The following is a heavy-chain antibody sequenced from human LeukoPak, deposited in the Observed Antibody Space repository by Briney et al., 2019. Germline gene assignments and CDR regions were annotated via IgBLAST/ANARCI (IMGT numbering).Heavy chain of an antibody. CDR3: ARGDSGSYYVN. Sequence: RGSLRLSCAASGFTFSSYWMHWVRQAPGKGLLWVSRITSDGSSTSYADSVKVRFTNSRDHAKNRLFVQMNSLRAEDTAAYYCARGDSGSYYVNWGQGTVVTVSS. CDR2: ITSDGSST. D-gene: IGHD1-26*01. CDR1: GFTFSSYW. V-gene: IGHV3-74*01. J-gene: IGHJ4*02.